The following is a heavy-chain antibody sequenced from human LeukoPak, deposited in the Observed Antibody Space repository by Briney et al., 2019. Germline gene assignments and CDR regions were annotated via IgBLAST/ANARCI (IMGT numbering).Heavy chain of an antibody. J-gene: IGHJ4*02. CDR3: AISSSWFPRDY. CDR1: GFTFSSYE. Sequence: GGSLRLSCAASGFTFSSYEMNWVRQAPGKGLEWVSYISSSGSTIYYADSVKGRFTISRDNAKNSLYLQMNSLRAEDTAVYYCAISSSWFPRDYWGQGTLVTVSS. D-gene: IGHD6-13*01. V-gene: IGHV3-48*03. CDR2: ISSSGSTI.